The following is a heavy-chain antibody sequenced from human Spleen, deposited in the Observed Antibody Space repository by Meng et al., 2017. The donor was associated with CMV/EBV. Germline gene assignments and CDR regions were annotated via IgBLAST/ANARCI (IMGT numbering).Heavy chain of an antibody. V-gene: IGHV3-30*02. CDR1: GFTFSSYG. J-gene: IGHJ4*02. D-gene: IGHD2-2*01. CDR3: AREYGYCSSTSCYYFDY. Sequence: GESLKISCAASGFTFSSYGMHWVRQAPGKGLEWVAFIRYDGSNKYYADSVKGRFTISRDNSKNTLYLQMNSLRAEDTAVYYCAREYGYCSSTSCYYFDYWGQGTLVTVSS. CDR2: IRYDGSNK.